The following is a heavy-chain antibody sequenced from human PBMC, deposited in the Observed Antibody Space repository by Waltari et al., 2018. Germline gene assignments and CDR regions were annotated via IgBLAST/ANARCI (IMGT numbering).Heavy chain of an antibody. Sequence: QVQLQQWGAGLLKPSETLSLTCAVYGGSFSGYYWRWIRQPPGQGLEWIGEINHSGSTNYNPSLKSRVTISVDTSKNQFSLKLSSVTAADTAVYYCARNGIAVAGGGYYYYGMDVWGQGTTVTVSS. J-gene: IGHJ6*02. V-gene: IGHV4-34*01. D-gene: IGHD6-19*01. CDR2: INHSGST. CDR3: ARNGIAVAGGGYYYYGMDV. CDR1: GGSFSGYY.